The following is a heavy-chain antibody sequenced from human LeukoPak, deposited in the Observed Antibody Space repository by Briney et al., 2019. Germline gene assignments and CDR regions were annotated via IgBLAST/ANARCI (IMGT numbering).Heavy chain of an antibody. CDR3: AKGRGSSTSCYDY. CDR1: GFTFSIYA. J-gene: IGHJ4*02. V-gene: IGHV3-23*01. D-gene: IGHD2-2*01. CDR2: VSGSGGNT. Sequence: GGSLRLSCAASGFTFSIYAMSWVRQAPGKGLEWVSTVSGSGGNTYSADSVKGRFTISRDNSKNTLYLQMNSLRAEDTAVYYCAKGRGSSTSCYDYWGQGTLVTVSS.